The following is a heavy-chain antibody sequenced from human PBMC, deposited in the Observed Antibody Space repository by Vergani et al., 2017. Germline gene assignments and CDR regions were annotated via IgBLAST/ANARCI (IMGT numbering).Heavy chain of an antibody. CDR3: ARGDYGILTGYRY. Sequence: QVQVVQSGAEVKKSGASVKVSCKTSGYTFSNYYMPWVRQAPGQGLEWMGIINPSGGHTNYEQKIQGRVTMTRDTSTSTVYMELSSLRSEDTAIYYCARGDYGILTGYRYWGQGTLVTVSA. D-gene: IGHD3-9*01. CDR2: INPSGGHT. V-gene: IGHV1-46*03. CDR1: GYTFSNYY. J-gene: IGHJ4*02.